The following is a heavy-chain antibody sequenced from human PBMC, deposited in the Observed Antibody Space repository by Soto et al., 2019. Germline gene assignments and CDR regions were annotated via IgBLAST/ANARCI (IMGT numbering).Heavy chain of an antibody. V-gene: IGHV1-18*01. D-gene: IGHD2-2*02. CDR1: GYLFTTYG. CDR3: ARSPNTHLFDS. J-gene: IGHJ4*02. Sequence: QVQLVQSGAEVTKPGASVNVSCKASGYLFTTYGVVWVRQAPGQGLEWIGWISPYNGNTKFAQNFRGRATMTTDTSTDTAYMELRNLRSDDTAIYYGARSPNTHLFDSWGQGTLVTVSS. CDR2: ISPYNGNT.